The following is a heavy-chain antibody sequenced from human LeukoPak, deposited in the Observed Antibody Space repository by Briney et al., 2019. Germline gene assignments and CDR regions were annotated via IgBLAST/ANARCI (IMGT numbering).Heavy chain of an antibody. CDR2: MNPNSGNT. J-gene: IGHJ4*02. CDR1: GYTFTSYD. D-gene: IGHD3-9*01. CDR3: ARGRSTLTIDY. V-gene: IGHV1-8*03. Sequence: GASVKVSCKASGYTFTSYDINWVRQATGQGLEWMGWMNPNSGNTGYAQKFQGRVTITRNTSISTVYMELSSLRSEDTAVYYCARGRSTLTIDYWGQGTLVTVSS.